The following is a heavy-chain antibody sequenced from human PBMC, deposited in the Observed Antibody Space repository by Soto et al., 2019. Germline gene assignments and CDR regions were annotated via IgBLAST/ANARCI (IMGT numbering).Heavy chain of an antibody. V-gene: IGHV4-31*03. CDR1: GGSISSGGYY. D-gene: IGHD6-6*01. CDR3: ARDCESDSSSYFDP. J-gene: IGHJ5*02. Sequence: SETLSLTCTVSGGSISSGGYYWSWIRQHPGKGLEWIGYIYYSGSTYYNPSLKSRVTISVDTSKNQFSLKLSSVTAADTAVYYCARDCESDSSSYFDPWGQGTLVTVSS. CDR2: IYYSGST.